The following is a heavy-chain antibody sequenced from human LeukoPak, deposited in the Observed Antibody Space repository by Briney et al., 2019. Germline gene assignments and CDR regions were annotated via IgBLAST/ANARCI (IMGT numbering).Heavy chain of an antibody. D-gene: IGHD3-3*01. CDR3: ARRTLFGVIKPPDY. CDR1: GFTFSSFA. V-gene: IGHV3-23*01. CDR2: ISSTAATT. Sequence: PGGSLRLSCAASGFTFSSFAMSWVRQAPGQGLEWVSSISSTAATTYYADSVRGRFTISRDNAMNTLYLQLSSVRVEDTAVYYCARRTLFGVIKPPDYWGQGTLVTVSS. J-gene: IGHJ4*02.